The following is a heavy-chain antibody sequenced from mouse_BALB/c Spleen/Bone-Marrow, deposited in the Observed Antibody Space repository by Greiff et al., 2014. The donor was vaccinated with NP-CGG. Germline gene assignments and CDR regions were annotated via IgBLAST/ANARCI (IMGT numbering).Heavy chain of an antibody. Sequence: VQLQQSGPELVKPGASVKMSCKASGYTFTSYVMHWVKQTPGQGLEWIGYINPYNDGTKYNEKFKGKAKLTSDKSSSTAYMELSSLTAEDSAVYYGARNYRYDGFAYWGQGTLVTVSA. CDR3: ARNYRYDGFAY. D-gene: IGHD2-14*01. CDR1: GYTFTSYV. V-gene: IGHV1-14*01. J-gene: IGHJ3*01. CDR2: INPYNDGT.